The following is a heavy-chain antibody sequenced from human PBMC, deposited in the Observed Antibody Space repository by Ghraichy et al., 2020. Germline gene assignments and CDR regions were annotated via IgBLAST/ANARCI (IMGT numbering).Heavy chain of an antibody. J-gene: IGHJ3*02. D-gene: IGHD3-3*01. CDR2: IKKDGSEK. V-gene: IGHV3-7*01. CDR1: GFTFSSYW. CDR3: ARSITIFGVVLSDAFDI. Sequence: GGSLRLSCAASGFTFSSYWMSWVRQAPGKGLEWVANIKKDGSEKYYVDSVKGRFTISRDNAKNSLYLQMNSLRAEDTAVYYCARSITIFGVVLSDAFDIWGQGTMVTVSS.